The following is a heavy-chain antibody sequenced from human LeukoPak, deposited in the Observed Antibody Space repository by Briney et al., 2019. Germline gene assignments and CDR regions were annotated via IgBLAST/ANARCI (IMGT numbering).Heavy chain of an antibody. CDR1: GGSFSGYY. J-gene: IGHJ4*02. CDR2: INHSGST. V-gene: IGHV4-34*01. D-gene: IGHD3-16*02. Sequence: KPSETLSLTCAVYGGSFSGYYWSWIRQPPGKGLEWIGEINHSGSTNYNPSLKSRVTISVDTSKNQFSLKLSSVTAADTAVYYCARATYVWGSHRYLSSHQFDYWGQGTLVTVSS. CDR3: ARATYVWGSHRYLSSHQFDY.